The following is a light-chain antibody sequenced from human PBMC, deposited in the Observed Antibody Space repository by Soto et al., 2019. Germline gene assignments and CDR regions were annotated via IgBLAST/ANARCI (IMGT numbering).Light chain of an antibody. CDR3: QEYGSSPT. CDR1: QSVSSSY. J-gene: IGKJ1*01. V-gene: IGKV3-20*01. Sequence: EIVLTQSPGTLSLSPGERATLSCRSNQSVSSSYLAWYQQKPGQAPRLLIDDASSRATGIPDRFSGSGSGTDFTLTISSLEPEDLAVYYGQEYGSSPTFGRGTKVEIK. CDR2: DAS.